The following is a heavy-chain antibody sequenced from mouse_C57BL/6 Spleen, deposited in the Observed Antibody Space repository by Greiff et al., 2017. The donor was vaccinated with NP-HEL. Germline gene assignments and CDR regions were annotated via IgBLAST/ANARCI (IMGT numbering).Heavy chain of an antibody. CDR2: ISNGGGST. D-gene: IGHD6-5*01. V-gene: IGHV5-12*01. J-gene: IGHJ4*01. CDR3: ARHYAQGYYAMDY. Sequence: EVKVVESGGGLVQPGGSLKLSCAASGFTFSDYYMYWVRQTPEKRLEWVAYISNGGGSTYYPDTVKGRVTISRDNAKNTLYLQMSRLKSEDTAMYYCARHYAQGYYAMDYWGQGTSVTVSS. CDR1: GFTFSDYY.